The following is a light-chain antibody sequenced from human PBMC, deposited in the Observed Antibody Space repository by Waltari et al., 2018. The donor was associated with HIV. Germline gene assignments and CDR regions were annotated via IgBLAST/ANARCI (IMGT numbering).Light chain of an antibody. J-gene: IGLJ2*01. V-gene: IGLV6-57*01. CDR2: EHD. CDR3: QSFDRHTEVV. Sequence: FMLTQPHSVSESPGQTVTISCTRSSGSIADYFVQWYQQRPGSTPTTVIYEHDQRPSGVPDRFSGSIDISSNSASLVISGLKTEDEADYFCQSFDRHTEVVFGGGTKLTVL. CDR1: SGSIADYF.